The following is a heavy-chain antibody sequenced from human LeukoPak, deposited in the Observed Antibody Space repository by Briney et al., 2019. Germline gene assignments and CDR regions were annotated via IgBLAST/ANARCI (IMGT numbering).Heavy chain of an antibody. CDR1: GGSISSYY. V-gene: IGHV4-59*01. J-gene: IGHJ4*02. CDR3: ARYSIGWVPYYFDY. Sequence: PSETLSLTCTVSGGSISSYYWSRIQQPPGKGLECIGYIYYSGSTNYNPSLKSRVTISVDTSKNQFSLKLSSVTAADTAVYYCARYSIGWVPYYFDYWGQGTLVTVSS. CDR2: IYYSGST. D-gene: IGHD6-19*01.